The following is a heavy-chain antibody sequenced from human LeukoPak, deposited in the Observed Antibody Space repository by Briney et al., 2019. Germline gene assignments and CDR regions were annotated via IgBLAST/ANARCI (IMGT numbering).Heavy chain of an antibody. V-gene: IGHV3-7*01. CDR3: ARDGLGVVIDEFDY. D-gene: IGHD3-3*01. J-gene: IGHJ4*02. CDR2: IKQDGSEK. CDR1: GFTFSSYW. Sequence: SGGSLRLSCAASGFTFSSYWMSWVRQAPGKGLEWVANIKQDGSEKYYVDSVKGRFTISRDNAKNSLYLQMNSLRAEDTAVYYCARDGLGVVIDEFDYWGQGTLVTVSS.